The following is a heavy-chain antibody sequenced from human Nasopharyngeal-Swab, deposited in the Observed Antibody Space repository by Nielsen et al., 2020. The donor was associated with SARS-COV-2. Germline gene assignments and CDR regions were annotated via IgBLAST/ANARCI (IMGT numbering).Heavy chain of an antibody. CDR3: ARGIVGATDWGGWFDP. CDR2: IYYSGST. J-gene: IGHJ5*02. V-gene: IGHV4-59*01. D-gene: IGHD1-26*01. Sequence: WIRQPPGKGLEWIGYIYYSGSTNYNPSLKSRVTISVDTSKNQFSLKLSSVTAADTAVCYCARGIVGATDWGGWFDPWGQGTLVTVSS.